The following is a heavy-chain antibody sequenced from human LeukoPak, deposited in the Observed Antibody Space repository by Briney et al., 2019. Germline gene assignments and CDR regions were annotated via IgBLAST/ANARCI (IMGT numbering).Heavy chain of an antibody. CDR3: AADGGGLSSVVTPRSSPFDY. J-gene: IGHJ4*02. CDR1: GYTLTELS. CDR2: FNPQNGET. Sequence: ASVTVSCTVSGYTLTELSMHWVRQAPGKGLEWRGGFNPQNGETANAHKFQGRLTMTEDTSTNTGYMELTSLRSEDTAVYYCAADGGGLSSVVTPRSSPFDYWGQGTLVTVSS. D-gene: IGHD4-23*01. V-gene: IGHV1-24*01.